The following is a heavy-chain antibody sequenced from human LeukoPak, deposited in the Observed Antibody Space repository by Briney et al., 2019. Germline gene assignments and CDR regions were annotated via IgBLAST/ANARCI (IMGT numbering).Heavy chain of an antibody. Sequence: ASVKVSCKASGYTFTGYYMHWVRQAPGQGLEWMGWINPNSGGTNYAQKFQGRVTMTRDTSISTAYMELSRLRSDDTAVYYCARLAWSGYYLDYWGQGTLVTVSS. J-gene: IGHJ4*02. CDR1: GYTFTGYY. V-gene: IGHV1-2*02. CDR3: ARLAWSGYYLDY. D-gene: IGHD3-3*01. CDR2: INPNSGGT.